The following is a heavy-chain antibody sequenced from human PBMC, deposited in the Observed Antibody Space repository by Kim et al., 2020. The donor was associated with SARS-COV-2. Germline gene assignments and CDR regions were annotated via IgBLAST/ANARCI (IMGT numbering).Heavy chain of an antibody. V-gene: IGHV4-34*01. J-gene: IGHJ4*02. CDR2: INHSGST. D-gene: IGHD2-2*01. CDR1: GGSFSGYY. Sequence: SETLSLTCAVYGGSFSGYYWSWIRQPPGKGLEWIGEINHSGSTNYNPSLKSRVTISVDTSKNQFSLKLSSVTAADTAVYYCATEYQLLPRLDYWGQGTLVTVSS. CDR3: ATEYQLLPRLDY.